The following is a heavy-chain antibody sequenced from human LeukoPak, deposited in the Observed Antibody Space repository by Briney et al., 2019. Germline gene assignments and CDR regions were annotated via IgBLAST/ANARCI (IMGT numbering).Heavy chain of an antibody. CDR2: FDPEDGET. V-gene: IGHV1-24*01. D-gene: IGHD3-3*01. CDR3: ARGLGGIWSGYYTGDYYYGMDV. J-gene: IGHJ6*02. Sequence: ASVKVSCKVSGYTLTELSMHWVRQAPGKGLEWMGGFDPEDGETIYAQKFQGRVTITADESTSTAYMELSSLRSEDTAVYYCARGLGGIWSGYYTGDYYYGMDVWGQGTTVTVSS. CDR1: GYTLTELS.